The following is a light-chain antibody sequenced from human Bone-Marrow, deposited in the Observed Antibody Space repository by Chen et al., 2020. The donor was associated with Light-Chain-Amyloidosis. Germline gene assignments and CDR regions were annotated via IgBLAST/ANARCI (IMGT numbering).Light chain of an antibody. V-gene: IGLV2-14*01. J-gene: IGLJ1*01. CDR3: SSYTITNTLV. CDR2: EVT. Sequence: QSALTQPASVSGSPRQSITSSCTGTSGDAGGDNHVSWYQQHPDKAPKLMIYEVTNRPSWVPDLLSGSKSDNTASLTISGLQTEDEADYFCSSYTITNTLVFGSGTRVTVL. CDR1: SGDAGGDNH.